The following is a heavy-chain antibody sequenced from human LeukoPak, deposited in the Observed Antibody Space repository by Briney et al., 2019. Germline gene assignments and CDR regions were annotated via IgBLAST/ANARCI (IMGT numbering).Heavy chain of an antibody. V-gene: IGHV1-69*01. CDR3: ARAGQELGDAFDI. D-gene: IGHD4-11*01. J-gene: IGHJ3*02. Sequence: KFQGRVTITADESTSTAYMELSSLRSEDTAVYYCARAGQELGDAFDIWGQGTMATVSS.